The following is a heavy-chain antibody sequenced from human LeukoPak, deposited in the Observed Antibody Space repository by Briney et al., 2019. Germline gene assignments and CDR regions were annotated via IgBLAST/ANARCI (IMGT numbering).Heavy chain of an antibody. Sequence: SVKVSCKASGGTFSSYAISWVRQAPGQGLEWMGRIIPIFGIANYAQKFQGRVTITADKSTSTAYMELSSLRSEDTAVYYCARRYCGGDCYSPDYGMDVWGRGTTVTVSS. J-gene: IGHJ6*02. V-gene: IGHV1-69*04. CDR2: IIPIFGIA. CDR3: ARRYCGGDCYSPDYGMDV. D-gene: IGHD2-21*02. CDR1: GGTFSSYA.